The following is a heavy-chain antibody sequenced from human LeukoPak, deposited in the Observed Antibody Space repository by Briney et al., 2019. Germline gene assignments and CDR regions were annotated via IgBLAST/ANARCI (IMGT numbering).Heavy chain of an antibody. J-gene: IGHJ4*02. CDR1: GVSISRYY. D-gene: IGHD4/OR15-4a*01. CDR3: AGDHQDYGANCALWY. V-gene: IGHV4-4*07. Sequence: PSETLSHTCTVSGVSISRYYWSWIRQPAGKGLEWIGRIQTSGSTNYNPSLKSRIILSMDTSKNQFSLKLTSVTAADTAVYYCAGDHQDYGANCALWYWGQGTMVIVSS. CDR2: IQTSGST.